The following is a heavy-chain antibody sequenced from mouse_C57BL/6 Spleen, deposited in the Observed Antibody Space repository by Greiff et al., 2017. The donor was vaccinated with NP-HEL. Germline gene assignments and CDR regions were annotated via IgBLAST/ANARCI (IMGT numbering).Heavy chain of an antibody. J-gene: IGHJ3*01. CDR3: ARESSSGYVAWLAY. D-gene: IGHD3-2*02. V-gene: IGHV1-82*01. Sequence: QVQLKEPGPELVKPGASVKISCKASGYAFSSSWMNWVKQRPGEGLEWIGRIYPGDGDTNSNGKFKGKATLAADKASSTTYMQLSSLTSEESAVYCSARESSSGYVAWLAYRGQGAVGAGSA. CDR1: GYAFSSSW. CDR2: IYPGDGDT.